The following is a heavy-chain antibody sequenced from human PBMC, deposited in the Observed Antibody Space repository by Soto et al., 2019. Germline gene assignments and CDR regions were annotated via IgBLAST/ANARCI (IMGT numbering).Heavy chain of an antibody. CDR2: ISGSGGST. CDR3: AKVEKVTSEFDY. D-gene: IGHD4-4*01. Sequence: PGGSLRLSCAASGFTFSSYATSWVRQAPGKGLEWVSAISGSGGSTYYADSVKGRFTISRDNSKNTLYLQMNSLRAEDTAVYYCAKVEKVTSEFDYWGQGTLVTVSS. V-gene: IGHV3-23*01. CDR1: GFTFSSYA. J-gene: IGHJ4*02.